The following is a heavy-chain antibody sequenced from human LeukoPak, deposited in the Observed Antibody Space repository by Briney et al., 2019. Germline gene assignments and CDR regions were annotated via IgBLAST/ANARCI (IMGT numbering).Heavy chain of an antibody. Sequence: GSSVKVSCKASRGTFSSYAISWVRQAPGQGLEWMGGIIPIFGTANYAQKFQGRVTITADESTSTAYMELSSLRPEDTAVYYCAGGDPYCGGDCYWWFDYWGQGTLVTVSS. CDR3: AGGDPYCGGDCYWWFDY. CDR1: RGTFSSYA. V-gene: IGHV1-69*01. J-gene: IGHJ4*02. D-gene: IGHD2-21*01. CDR2: IIPIFGTA.